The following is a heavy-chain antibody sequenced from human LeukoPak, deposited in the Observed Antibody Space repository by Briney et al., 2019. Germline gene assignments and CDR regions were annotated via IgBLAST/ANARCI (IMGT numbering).Heavy chain of an antibody. CDR2: ISSSGSTI. V-gene: IGHV3-48*03. CDR3: ASPDSGSYRGGFDY. Sequence: GGSLRLSCAASGFTFSSYEMNLVRQAPGKGLEWVSYISSSGSTIYYADSVKGRFTVSRDNAKNSLYLQMNSLRAEDTAVYYCASPDSGSYRGGFDYWGQGTLVTVSS. J-gene: IGHJ4*02. CDR1: GFTFSSYE. D-gene: IGHD1-26*01.